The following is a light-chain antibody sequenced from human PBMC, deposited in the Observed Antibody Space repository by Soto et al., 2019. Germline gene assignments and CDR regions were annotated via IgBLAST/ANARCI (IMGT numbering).Light chain of an antibody. CDR3: QKSYRSPYP. CDR1: QSINIY. Sequence: IQLTQSPSSLSASVGDRVTLTCRASQSINIYLNWYQQKPGKAPTLLIYAASSLQSGVPSRFSGGGSRTDFTLTISSLQTEDFATYYCQKSYRSPYPFGQGNKLEI. V-gene: IGKV1-39*01. J-gene: IGKJ2*01. CDR2: AAS.